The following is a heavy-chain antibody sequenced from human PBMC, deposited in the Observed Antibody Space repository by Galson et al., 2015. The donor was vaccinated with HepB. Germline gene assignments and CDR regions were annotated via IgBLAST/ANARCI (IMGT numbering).Heavy chain of an antibody. V-gene: IGHV5-51*01. Sequence: QSGAEVKKPGESLKISCKGSGYSFTSYWIGWVRQMPGTGLEWMGIIYPDDSDTRYSPSFQGQVTISADKSISTAYLQWSGLKASDTAMYYCARRGYGSGSFSQAYYFHYWGQGSLVTVSS. CDR1: GYSFTSYW. CDR2: IYPDDSDT. CDR3: ARRGYGSGSFSQAYYFHY. D-gene: IGHD3-10*01. J-gene: IGHJ4*02.